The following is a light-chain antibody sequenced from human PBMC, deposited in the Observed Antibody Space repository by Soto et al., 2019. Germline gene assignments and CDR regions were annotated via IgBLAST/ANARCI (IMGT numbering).Light chain of an antibody. J-gene: IGKJ1*01. Sequence: DVQMTQSPSTLSASVGDRVTITCRASQTISNWLAWYQQKPGKAPKLLIYDATISESGVPSRFSGSRSATEFTLTISNLQPDDLATYYCQQYNNYPKTFGQGTKVELK. CDR1: QTISNW. V-gene: IGKV1-5*01. CDR2: DAT. CDR3: QQYNNYPKT.